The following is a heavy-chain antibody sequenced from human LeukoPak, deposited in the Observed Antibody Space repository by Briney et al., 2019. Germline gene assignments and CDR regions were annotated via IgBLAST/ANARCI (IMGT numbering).Heavy chain of an antibody. V-gene: IGHV3-30*03. CDR1: GFTFSRHG. Sequence: GGSLRLSCAPSGFTFSRHGMHWVRQAPGKGLEWVAIISNDGSRKYYAHSVEGRFTISRDNSKNTLYLQMDSLRAEDTAVYYCARDRAWNYFDYWGQGTLVTVSS. CDR3: ARDRAWNYFDY. J-gene: IGHJ4*02. D-gene: IGHD3-3*01. CDR2: ISNDGSRK.